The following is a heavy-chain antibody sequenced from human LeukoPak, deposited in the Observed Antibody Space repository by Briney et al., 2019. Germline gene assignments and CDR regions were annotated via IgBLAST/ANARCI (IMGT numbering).Heavy chain of an antibody. V-gene: IGHV1-18*03. CDR3: ARDLAPTGLDP. CDR1: GYTFTSYG. D-gene: IGHD3-3*02. CDR2: ISAYNGNT. Sequence: ASVKVSCKASGYTFTSYGISWVRQAPGQGLEWMGWISAYNGNTNYAQKLQGRVTMTTDTSTSTAYMELSSLRSEDMAVYYCARDLAPTGLDPWGQGTLVTVSS. J-gene: IGHJ5*02.